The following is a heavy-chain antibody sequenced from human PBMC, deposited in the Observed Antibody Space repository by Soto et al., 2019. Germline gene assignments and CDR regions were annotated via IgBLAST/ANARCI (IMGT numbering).Heavy chain of an antibody. Sequence: GASVKVSCKASGYTFTGYYMHWVRQAPGQGLEWMGWINPNIGGTNYAQKFQGWVTMTRDTSISTAYMELSRLRSDDTAVYYCARDLVRFAAPYYDILTGYYRPDYYYYGMDVWGQGTTVTVSS. CDR1: GYTFTGYY. V-gene: IGHV1-2*04. J-gene: IGHJ6*02. CDR2: INPNIGGT. D-gene: IGHD3-9*01. CDR3: ARDLVRFAAPYYDILTGYYRPDYYYYGMDV.